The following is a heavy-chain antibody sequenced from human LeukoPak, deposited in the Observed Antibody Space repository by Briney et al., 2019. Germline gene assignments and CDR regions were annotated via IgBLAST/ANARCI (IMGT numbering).Heavy chain of an antibody. CDR2: IYYSGST. D-gene: IGHD4-23*01. CDR3: ARRTTVVTTGAFDI. J-gene: IGHJ3*02. Sequence: SETLSLTCTVSGGSISSSSYYWGWIRQPPGKGLEWIGSIYYSGSTYYNPSLKSRVTISVDTSKNQFSLKLSSVTAADTAVYYCARRTTVVTTGAFDIWGQGTMVTVSS. V-gene: IGHV4-39*01. CDR1: GGSISSSSYY.